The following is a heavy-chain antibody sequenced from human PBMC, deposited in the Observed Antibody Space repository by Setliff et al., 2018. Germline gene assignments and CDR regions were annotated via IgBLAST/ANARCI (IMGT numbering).Heavy chain of an antibody. V-gene: IGHV4-59*01. CDR2: IYYSGST. CDR1: GDSMSFSY. D-gene: IGHD3-10*01. Sequence: SETLSLTCSVSGDSMSFSYWSWIRQPPGKGLEWTGYIYYSGSTDSHPSLKSRVSISIDTSKNQFSLNVRSVTAADTAIYYCAKGRGEMDSWGQGILVTVSS. J-gene: IGHJ4*02. CDR3: AKGRGEMDS.